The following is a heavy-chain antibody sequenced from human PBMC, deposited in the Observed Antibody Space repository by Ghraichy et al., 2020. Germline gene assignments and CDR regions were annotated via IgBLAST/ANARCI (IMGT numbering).Heavy chain of an antibody. CDR2: ISSSSSYI. Sequence: GARRLSCAASGFTFSSYSMNWVRQAPGKGLEWVSSISSSSSYIYYADSVKGRFTISRDNAKNSLYLQMNSLRAEDTAVYYCARDRYDFWSGLRGWFDPWGQGTLVTVSS. V-gene: IGHV3-21*01. D-gene: IGHD3-3*01. CDR3: ARDRYDFWSGLRGWFDP. J-gene: IGHJ5*02. CDR1: GFTFSSYS.